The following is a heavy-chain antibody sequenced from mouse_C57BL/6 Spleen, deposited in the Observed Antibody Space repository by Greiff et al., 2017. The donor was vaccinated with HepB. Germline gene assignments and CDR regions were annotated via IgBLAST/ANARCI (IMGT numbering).Heavy chain of an antibody. CDR2: INPNYGTT. CDR3: ARWGYYGSSYEFAY. CDR1: GYSFTDYN. V-gene: IGHV1-39*01. Sequence: EVQLQQSGPELVKPGASVKISCKASGYSFTDYNMNWVKQSNGKSLEWIGVINPNYGTTSYNQKFKGKATLTVDQSSSTAYMQLNSLTSEDSAVDYCARWGYYGSSYEFAYWGQGTLVTVSA. D-gene: IGHD1-1*01. J-gene: IGHJ3*01.